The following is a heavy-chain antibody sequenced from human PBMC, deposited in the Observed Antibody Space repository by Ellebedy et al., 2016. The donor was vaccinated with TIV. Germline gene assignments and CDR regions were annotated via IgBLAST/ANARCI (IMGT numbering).Heavy chain of an antibody. CDR1: GATFSSYA. CDR2: IIPIFGTA. D-gene: IGHD2-2*02. V-gene: IGHV1-69*13. CDR3: ARGGVVVPAAITPFDY. J-gene: IGHJ4*02. Sequence: SVKVSXKASGATFSSYAISWVRQAPGQGLEWMGGIIPIFGTANYAQKFQGRVTITADESTSTAYMELSSLRSEDTAVYYCARGGVVVPAAITPFDYWGQGTLVTVSS.